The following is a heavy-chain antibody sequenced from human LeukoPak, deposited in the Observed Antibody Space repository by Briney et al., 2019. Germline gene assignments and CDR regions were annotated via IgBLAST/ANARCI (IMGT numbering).Heavy chain of an antibody. CDR1: GFTFSNYW. V-gene: IGHV3-7*05. CDR2: IKQDGSEK. J-gene: IGHJ3*02. CDR3: GRVSILNLGELSEAFDM. D-gene: IGHD3-16*02. Sequence: PGGSLRLSCAASGFTFSNYWMTWVREAPGKGLEWGADIKQDGSEKYFVDAVMGRFTISRDNAKNSMYLQMNSMRDEDTAVYFCGRVSILNLGELSEAFDMWGQGTMVTVSS.